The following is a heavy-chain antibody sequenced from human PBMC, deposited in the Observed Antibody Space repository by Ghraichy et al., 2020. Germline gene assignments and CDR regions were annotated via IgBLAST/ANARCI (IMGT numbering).Heavy chain of an antibody. CDR1: GFTFGAFW. CDR2: IKEDGSDK. D-gene: IGHD3-22*01. J-gene: IGHJ5*02. V-gene: IGHV3-7*01. CDR3: ARDIYDSSGYYFP. Sequence: GGSLRLSCAASGFTFGAFWMSWIRQAPGKGPEWVANIKEDGSDKYYVDSVKGRFTISRDNAKNSVYLHMNNLRTEDTAVYYCARDIYDSSGYYFPWGQGTLVTVSS.